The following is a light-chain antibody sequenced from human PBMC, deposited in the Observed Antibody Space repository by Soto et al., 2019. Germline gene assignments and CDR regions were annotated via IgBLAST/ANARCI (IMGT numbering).Light chain of an antibody. CDR2: DVS. CDR1: SSDVGGYNY. V-gene: IGLV2-14*01. CDR3: SSFTSSATYI. Sequence: QSVLTQPASVSGSPGQSIAISCTGTSSDVGGYNYVSWYQQHPGKVPKLMIYDVSNQPSGVSNRFSGSKSGNTASLTISGLQAEDEADYYCSSFTSSATYIFGAGTKLTVL. J-gene: IGLJ1*01.